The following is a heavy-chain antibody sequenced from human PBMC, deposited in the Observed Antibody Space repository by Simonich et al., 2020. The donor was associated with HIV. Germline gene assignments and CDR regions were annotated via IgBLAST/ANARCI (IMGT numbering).Heavy chain of an antibody. CDR1: GGSFCGYY. D-gene: IGHD3-10*01. CDR3: AREVGYYPPHLEEDNAFDI. Sequence: QVQLQQWGAGLLKPSETLSLPCAVYGGSFCGYYWNWFRQPPGKGLEWIGEITYSGKTNNNPSLKSRVTISGDTSKSQFSLKLKSVTAADTAVYYCAREVGYYPPHLEEDNAFDIWGQGTMVTVSS. CDR2: ITYSGKT. J-gene: IGHJ3*02. V-gene: IGHV4-34*01.